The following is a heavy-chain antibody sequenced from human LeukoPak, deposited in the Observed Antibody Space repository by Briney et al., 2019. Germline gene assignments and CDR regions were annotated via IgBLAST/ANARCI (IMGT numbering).Heavy chain of an antibody. D-gene: IGHD2-15*01. J-gene: IGHJ3*02. Sequence: GGSLRLSCAASGFTLSSYWMSWVRQAPGKGLEWVANIKQDGSEKYYVDSVKGRFTISRDNAKNALYLQMNSLRAEDTAVYYCARDPKLVVAATGDAFDIWGQGTMGTVSS. CDR3: ARDPKLVVAATGDAFDI. V-gene: IGHV3-7*01. CDR2: IKQDGSEK. CDR1: GFTLSSYW.